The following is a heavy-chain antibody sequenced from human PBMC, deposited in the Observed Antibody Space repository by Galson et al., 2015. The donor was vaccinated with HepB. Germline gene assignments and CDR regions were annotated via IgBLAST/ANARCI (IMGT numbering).Heavy chain of an antibody. D-gene: IGHD6-13*01. CDR1: GYTFTSYY. CDR3: AREKVLGAAAGTSAFDI. V-gene: IGHV1-46*03. CDR2: INPSGGST. J-gene: IGHJ3*02. Sequence: SVKVSCKASGYTFTSYYMHWVRQAPGQGLEWMGIINPSGGSTSYAQKFQGKVTMTRDTSTSTVYMELSSLRSEDTAVYYCAREKVLGAAAGTSAFDIWGQGTMVTVSS.